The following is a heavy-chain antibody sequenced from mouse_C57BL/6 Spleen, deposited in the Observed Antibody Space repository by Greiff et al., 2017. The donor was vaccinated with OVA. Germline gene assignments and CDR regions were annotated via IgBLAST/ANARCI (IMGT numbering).Heavy chain of an antibody. J-gene: IGHJ4*01. D-gene: IGHD1-1*01. CDR1: GYTFTDYE. Sequence: VQVVESGAELVRPGASVTLSCKASGYTFTDYEMHWVKQTPVHGLEWIGAIDPETGGTAYNQKFKGKAILTADKSSSTAYMELRSLTSEDSAVYYCAIYYYGSSGGLAMDYWGQGTSVTVSS. CDR2: IDPETGGT. CDR3: AIYYYGSSGGLAMDY. V-gene: IGHV1-15*01.